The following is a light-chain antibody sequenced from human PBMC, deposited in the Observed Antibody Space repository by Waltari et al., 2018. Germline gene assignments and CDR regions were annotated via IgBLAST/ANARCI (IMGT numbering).Light chain of an antibody. CDR1: SNNVGGYNF. Sequence: QSALTQPDSVSGSPGQSFTIFCTGTSNNVGGYNFVAWYQEHPGQAPRVIIYDVSDRPSGFSDRFSGSKSGNTASLTLSGLQAEDEADYYCSSQSSNNVVLFGGGTKLTVL. V-gene: IGLV2-14*01. CDR3: SSQSSNNVVL. CDR2: DVS. J-gene: IGLJ2*01.